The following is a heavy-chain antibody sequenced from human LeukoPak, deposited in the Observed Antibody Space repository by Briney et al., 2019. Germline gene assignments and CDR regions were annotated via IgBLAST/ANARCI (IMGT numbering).Heavy chain of an antibody. J-gene: IGHJ4*02. V-gene: IGHV3-21*04. CDR3: ARRRYNWNAIDY. CDR1: GFTFSSYN. Sequence: GGSLRLSCAASGFTFSSYNMKWVRQAPGRGLECVSSISISGDFIYYADSVKGRFTISRDNAKNSLYLQMNSLRAEDTAVYYCARRRYNWNAIDYWGQGTLVTVSS. D-gene: IGHD1-20*01. CDR2: ISISGDFI.